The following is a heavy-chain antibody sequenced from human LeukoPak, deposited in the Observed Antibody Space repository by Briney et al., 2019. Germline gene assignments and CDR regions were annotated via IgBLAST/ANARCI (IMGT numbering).Heavy chain of an antibody. Sequence: PGGSLRLSCAASGFTLSNKYMSWVRPAPGTGLEWVSVIYSGGSKYYEGSVKGRFTISRDNSKNTLYLQMNSLRAEDTAVYYCARVLVTAYGNWFDPWGQGTLVTVSS. J-gene: IGHJ5*02. CDR2: IYSGGSK. D-gene: IGHD2-21*02. CDR1: GFTLSNKY. V-gene: IGHV3-66*01. CDR3: ARVLVTAYGNWFDP.